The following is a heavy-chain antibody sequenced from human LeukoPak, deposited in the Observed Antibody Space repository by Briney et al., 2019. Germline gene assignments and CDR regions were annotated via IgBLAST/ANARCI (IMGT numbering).Heavy chain of an antibody. CDR3: ARGQNYDYWSCHNWFYP. CDR1: GFTFSSYA. CDR2: ISSNGGST. V-gene: IGHV3-64*01. J-gene: IGHJ5*02. D-gene: IGHD3-3*01. Sequence: PGGSLRLSCAASGFTFSSYAMHWVRQAPGKGLEYVSAISSNGGSTYYANSAKGRFTISRDNSKNTLYLQMGSLRPEDMAIYYCARGQNYDYWSCHNWFYPWGQGTLVTVSS.